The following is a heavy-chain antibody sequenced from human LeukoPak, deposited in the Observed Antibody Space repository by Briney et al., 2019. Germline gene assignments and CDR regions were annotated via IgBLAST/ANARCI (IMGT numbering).Heavy chain of an antibody. CDR1: GGSISSYY. D-gene: IGHD3-9*01. CDR2: IYYSGST. J-gene: IGHJ3*02. CDR3: AGGGILTGYPGDAFDI. V-gene: IGHV4-59*01. Sequence: SETLSLTCTVSGGSISSYYWSWIRQPPGKGLEWIGYIYYSGSTNYNPSLKSRVTISVDTSKNQFSLKLSSVTAADTAVYYCAGGGILTGYPGDAFDIWGQGTMVTVSS.